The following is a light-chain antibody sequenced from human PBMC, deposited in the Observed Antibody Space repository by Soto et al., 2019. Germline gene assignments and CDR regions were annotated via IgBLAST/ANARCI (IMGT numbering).Light chain of an antibody. V-gene: IGKV3-20*01. Sequence: EIVLTQSPGALSLSPGDSATLSCRASQTVSSAYVAWYQQKPCQSPRLLMYGISRRATGIPDRFSGSGSGTDFTLTITRLEPEDFAVYYCQQYVTSSPRTFGQGTKVDIK. CDR3: QQYVTSSPRT. CDR2: GIS. J-gene: IGKJ1*01. CDR1: QTVSSAY.